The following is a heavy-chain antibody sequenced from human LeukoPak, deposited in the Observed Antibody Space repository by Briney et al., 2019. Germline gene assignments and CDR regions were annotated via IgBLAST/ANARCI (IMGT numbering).Heavy chain of an antibody. CDR2: IIPILGIA. J-gene: IGHJ6*02. CDR1: GGTFSSYA. Sequence: SVKVSCKASGGTFSSYAISWVRQALGQGLEWMGRIIPILGIANYAQKFQGRVTITADKSTSTAYMELSSLRSEDTAVYYCARRLVEMATIGLYYYYGMDVWGQGTTVTVSS. CDR3: ARRLVEMATIGLYYYYGMDV. D-gene: IGHD5-24*01. V-gene: IGHV1-69*04.